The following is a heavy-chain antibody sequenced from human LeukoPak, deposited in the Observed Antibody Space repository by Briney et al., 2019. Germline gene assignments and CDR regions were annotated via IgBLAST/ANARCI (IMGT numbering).Heavy chain of an antibody. Sequence: GGSLRLSCAASGFTFSSYAMSWVRQAPGKGLGWVSAISGSGDSTYYADAVKGRSTISRDNSKNTLYLQMNSLRAEDTAIYYCAKEGNGDYYFDYWGQGTLVTVSS. CDR1: GFTFSSYA. D-gene: IGHD4-17*01. CDR3: AKEGNGDYYFDY. V-gene: IGHV3-23*01. J-gene: IGHJ4*02. CDR2: ISGSGDST.